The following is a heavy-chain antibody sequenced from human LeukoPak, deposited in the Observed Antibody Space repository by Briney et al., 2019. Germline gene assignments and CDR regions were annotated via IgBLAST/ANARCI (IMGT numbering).Heavy chain of an antibody. Sequence: SETLSLTCTVSGGSISSYYWSWIRQPPGKGLEWIGYIYYSGSTNYNPSLKSRVTISVDTSKNQFSLKLSSVTAADTAVYYCARVRGEYRIGYYFDYWGQGTLVTVSS. J-gene: IGHJ4*02. V-gene: IGHV4-59*08. CDR2: IYYSGST. CDR1: GGSISSYY. CDR3: ARVRGEYRIGYYFDY. D-gene: IGHD4-17*01.